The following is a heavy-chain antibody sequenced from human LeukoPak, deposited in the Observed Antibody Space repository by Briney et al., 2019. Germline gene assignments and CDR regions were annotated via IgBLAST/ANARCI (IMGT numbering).Heavy chain of an antibody. Sequence: TASETLSLTCTVSGGSISSYYWSWIRQPPGKGLEWIGYIYYSGSTNYNPSLKSRVTISVDTSKNQFSLKLSSVTAADTAVYYCARGLNGVSRDGYNWAYFDYWGQGTLVTVSS. D-gene: IGHD5-24*01. V-gene: IGHV4-59*01. CDR3: ARGLNGVSRDGYNWAYFDY. CDR2: IYYSGST. J-gene: IGHJ4*02. CDR1: GGSISSYY.